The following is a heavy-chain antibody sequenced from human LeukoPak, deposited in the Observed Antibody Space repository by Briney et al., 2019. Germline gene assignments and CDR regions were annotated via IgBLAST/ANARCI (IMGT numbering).Heavy chain of an antibody. CDR1: APSFGGYY. CDR3: ARGLYLLSTYSSSSCVYFDY. V-gene: IGHV4-34*01. D-gene: IGHD6-13*01. CDR2: INHSGST. J-gene: IGHJ4*02. Sequence: SPTLSPTCAVYAPSFGGYYCSSIRQPPGKWREWIGEINHSGSTNYNPSRKSRVTTSVDTSKNQLSLKLSSVTAADTAVYYCARGLYLLSTYSSSSCVYFDYWGQGTLVTVSS.